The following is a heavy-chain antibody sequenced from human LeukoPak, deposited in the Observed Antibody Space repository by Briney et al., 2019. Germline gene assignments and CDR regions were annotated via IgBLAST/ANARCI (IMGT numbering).Heavy chain of an antibody. V-gene: IGHV4-4*07. CDR3: ARDVGGSSWYDYYYYYMDV. J-gene: IGHJ6*03. CDR1: GGSISSYY. CDR2: IYTSGST. Sequence: SETLSLTCTVSGGSISSYYWSWIRQPPGKGLEWIGRIYTSGSTNYNPSLKSRVTMSVDTSKNQFSLKLSSVTAADTAVYYCARDVGGSSWYDYYYYYMDVWGKGTTVTISS. D-gene: IGHD6-13*01.